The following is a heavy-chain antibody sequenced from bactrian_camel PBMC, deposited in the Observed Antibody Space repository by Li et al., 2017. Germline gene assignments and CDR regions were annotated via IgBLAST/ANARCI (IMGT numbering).Heavy chain of an antibody. CDR2: ISHGDVST. V-gene: IGHV3S53*01. CDR1: KYDVSHNC. Sequence: HVQLVESGGGSVQAGGSLTLSCAASKYDVSHNCMGWFRQAPGKEREAVAVISHGDVSTYFADSVKGRFTISRDNAKTTVYLQMNSLKPEDAGMYYYAAGPAGRGYCYTSEGWAMDTWGSGTQVTVS. J-gene: IGHJ4*01. D-gene: IGHD5*01.